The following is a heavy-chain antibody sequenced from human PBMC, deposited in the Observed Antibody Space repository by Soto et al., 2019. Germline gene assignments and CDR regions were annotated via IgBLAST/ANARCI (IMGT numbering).Heavy chain of an antibody. D-gene: IGHD1-1*01. CDR1: GFNFKTYS. Sequence: EVQLVESGGGLVQPVGSLRLSCAASGFNFKTYSRNWVRQAPGKGLEWVSYISETSIAIYYRDSVKGRFTISRDNARNTLYLQMNSLRDEGTAVYYCATLQLGREEIFDSWGQGTLVTVSS. J-gene: IGHJ4*02. CDR3: ATLQLGREEIFDS. V-gene: IGHV3-48*02. CDR2: ISETSIAI.